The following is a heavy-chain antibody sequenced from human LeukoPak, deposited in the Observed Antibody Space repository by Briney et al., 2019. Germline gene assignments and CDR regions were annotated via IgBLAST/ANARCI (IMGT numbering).Heavy chain of an antibody. CDR1: GFMFGNHA. CDR2: MSLSGDNA. CDR3: ASYSTRNY. Sequence: PGGSLRLSCAASGFMFGNHAMSWVRQAPGKGLEWVSAMSLSGDNAYYADSVKGRFTISRDNSKNTLSLQMNSLRAEDTAVYYCASYSTRNYWGQGTLVTVSS. V-gene: IGHV3-23*01. D-gene: IGHD2-2*01. J-gene: IGHJ4*02.